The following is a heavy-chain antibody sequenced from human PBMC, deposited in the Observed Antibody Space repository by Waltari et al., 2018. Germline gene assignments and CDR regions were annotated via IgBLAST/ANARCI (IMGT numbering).Heavy chain of an antibody. CDR3: ASAPPRRAVTPVLSSVGDY. J-gene: IGHJ4*02. V-gene: IGHV1-2*02. CDR2: RNPNTGGK. Sequence: QVQLVQAGAEVKKPGASVKVSCKASGDTFTGNYMHWVRLAPGQGPGWSGWRNPNTGGKVYVRKFQCRVTITSDPSISPAYMALSRLRSYDTAVYYCASAPPRRAVTPVLSSVGDYWGQGTLVTVSS. D-gene: IGHD4-17*01. CDR1: GDTFTGNY.